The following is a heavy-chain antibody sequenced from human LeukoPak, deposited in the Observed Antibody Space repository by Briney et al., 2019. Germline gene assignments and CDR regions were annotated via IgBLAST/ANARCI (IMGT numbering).Heavy chain of an antibody. Sequence: GESLKISCKGSGYSFTSYWIGWVRQMPGKGLEWMGIIYPGDSDTRYSPSFQGQVTISADKSISTAYQQWSSLKASDTAMYYCARLPWLGSRLLRPPNYDYWGQGTLVTVSS. D-gene: IGHD2-21*02. CDR3: ARLPWLGSRLLRPPNYDY. CDR2: IYPGDSDT. J-gene: IGHJ4*02. CDR1: GYSFTSYW. V-gene: IGHV5-51*01.